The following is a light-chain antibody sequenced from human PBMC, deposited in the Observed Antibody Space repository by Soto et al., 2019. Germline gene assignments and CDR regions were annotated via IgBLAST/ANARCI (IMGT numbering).Light chain of an antibody. CDR2: GAS. J-gene: IGKJ2*01. CDR3: HQYGSSPYT. Sequence: DIVLTQSPGTLSLSPGERATLSCRASQSVSSSYLAWYQQKPGQAPRLLIYGASSRATGIPDRFSGSGSGTDVTLTISRREPEDFEVYYCHQYGSSPYTFGHGTKLES. CDR1: QSVSSSY. V-gene: IGKV3-20*01.